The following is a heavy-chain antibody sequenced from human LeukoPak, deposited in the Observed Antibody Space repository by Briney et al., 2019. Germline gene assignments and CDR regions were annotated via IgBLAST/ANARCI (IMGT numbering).Heavy chain of an antibody. CDR3: ARTTEGEYSYGSFYYYYMDV. V-gene: IGHV4-59*01. D-gene: IGHD5-18*01. CDR1: GGSISSYY. CDR2: IYYSGST. J-gene: IGHJ6*03. Sequence: ETLSLTCTVSGGSISSYYWSWIRQPPGKGLEWIGFIYYSGSTNYNPSLKSRVTISVHTSKNQFSLKLSSVTAADTAVYYCARTTEGEYSYGSFYYYYMDVWGKGATVTISS.